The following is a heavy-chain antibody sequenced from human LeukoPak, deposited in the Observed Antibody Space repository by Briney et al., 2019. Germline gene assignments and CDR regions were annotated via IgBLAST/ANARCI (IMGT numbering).Heavy chain of an antibody. Sequence: ASVKVSCKASGYTFTSYGISWVRQAPGQGLEWMGWISAYNGNTNYAQKLQGRVTMTTDTSMSTAYMELRSLRSDDTAVYYCARGMGPRELRTARPSLYYFDYWGQGTLVTVSS. CDR1: GYTFTSYG. CDR3: ARGMGPRELRTARPSLYYFDY. J-gene: IGHJ4*02. D-gene: IGHD1-26*01. CDR2: ISAYNGNT. V-gene: IGHV1-18*01.